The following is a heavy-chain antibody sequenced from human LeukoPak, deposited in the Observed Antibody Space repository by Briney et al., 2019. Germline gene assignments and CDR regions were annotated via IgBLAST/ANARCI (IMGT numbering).Heavy chain of an antibody. Sequence: ASVKVSCKASGYTFTSYGISWLRQAPGQGLEWMGWISAYNGNTNYAQKLQGRVTMTTDTSTSTAYMELRSLRSDDTAVYYCARDLNCSGGSCYSGWFDPWGQGTLVTVSS. CDR3: ARDLNCSGGSCYSGWFDP. D-gene: IGHD2-15*01. CDR2: ISAYNGNT. CDR1: GYTFTSYG. V-gene: IGHV1-18*01. J-gene: IGHJ5*02.